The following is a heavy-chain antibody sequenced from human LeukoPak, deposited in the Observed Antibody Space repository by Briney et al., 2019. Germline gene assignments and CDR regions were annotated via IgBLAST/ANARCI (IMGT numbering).Heavy chain of an antibody. Sequence: PGGSLRLSCAASGFIFSSYWMHWVRQAPGKGLVWVSRINSDGSSTSYADSVKGRFTISRDNSKNTLYLQMNSLRAEDTAVYYCAKEPSPLIVVVTAIVYWGQGTLVTVSS. V-gene: IGHV3-74*01. D-gene: IGHD2-21*02. CDR3: AKEPSPLIVVVTAIVY. CDR2: INSDGSST. J-gene: IGHJ4*02. CDR1: GFIFSSYW.